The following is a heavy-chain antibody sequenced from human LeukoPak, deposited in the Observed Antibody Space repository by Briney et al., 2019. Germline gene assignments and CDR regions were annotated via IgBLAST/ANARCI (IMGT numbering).Heavy chain of an antibody. V-gene: IGHV1-69*06. CDR1: GGTFSSYA. Sequence: SVKVSCKASGGTFSSYAISWVRQAPGQGLEWMGGIIPIFGTANYAQKFQGRVTITADKSTSTAYMELRSLTSDDTAVYYCARETYSNILTGTDYWGPGTLVTVSS. J-gene: IGHJ4*02. CDR3: ARETYSNILTGTDY. D-gene: IGHD3-9*01. CDR2: IIPIFGTA.